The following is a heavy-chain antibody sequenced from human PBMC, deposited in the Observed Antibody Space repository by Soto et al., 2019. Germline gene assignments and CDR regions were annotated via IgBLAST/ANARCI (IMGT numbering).Heavy chain of an antibody. CDR1: AATFTRYY. V-gene: IGHV1-46*01. Sequence: ASVKVSCKAPAATFTRYYIQWVRQAPGHGLEGMGIINPNGGSTRFAQTFQGRITMTTDTSTSTVYMELRSLKSEDTYVYYCARSSLGVFGIILEGSYWLAPWGQGSLVTVSS. D-gene: IGHD3-16*01. CDR3: ARSSLGVFGIILEGSYWLAP. CDR2: INPNGGST. J-gene: IGHJ5*02.